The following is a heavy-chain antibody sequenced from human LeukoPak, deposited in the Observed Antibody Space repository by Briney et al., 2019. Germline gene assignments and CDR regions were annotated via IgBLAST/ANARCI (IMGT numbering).Heavy chain of an antibody. CDR2: INPNSGGT. D-gene: IGHD5-12*01. V-gene: IGHV1-2*02. Sequence: ASVKVSCKASGYTFTGYYMHWVRQAPGQGLEWMGWINPNSGGTNYAQKFQGRVTMTEDTSTDTAYMELSSLRSEDTAVYYCATEVRGYSGYGTYYHYMDVWGKGTTVTVSS. CDR3: ATEVRGYSGYGTYYHYMDV. CDR1: GYTFTGYY. J-gene: IGHJ6*03.